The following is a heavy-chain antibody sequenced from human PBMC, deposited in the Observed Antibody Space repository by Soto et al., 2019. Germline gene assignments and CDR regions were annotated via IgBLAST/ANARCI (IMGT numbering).Heavy chain of an antibody. D-gene: IGHD2-21*02. J-gene: IGHJ4*02. V-gene: IGHV3-48*03. CDR3: ARAPGYGGDPPLYYFDY. CDR2: ISSSGSTI. CDR1: GFTFGSYE. Sequence: GGSLRLSCAASGFTFGSYEMNWVRQAPGKGLEWVSYISSSGSTIYYADFVKGRFSISRDNAKNSLFLQMSSLRAEDTAVYYCARAPGYGGDPPLYYFDYWGQGTLVTVSS.